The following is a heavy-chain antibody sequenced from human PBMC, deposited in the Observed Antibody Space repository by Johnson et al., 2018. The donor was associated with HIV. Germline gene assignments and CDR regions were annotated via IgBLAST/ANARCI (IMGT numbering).Heavy chain of an antibody. J-gene: IGHJ3*02. CDR2: ISGSGGSR. D-gene: IGHD3-22*01. Sequence: VQLVESGGGVVRPGGSLRLSCAASGFTFDDYAMSWVRQAPGKGLEWVSGISGSGGSRNYADSVKGRFTISRDNSKNTLYLQMNSLRAEDTAVYYCAKGTYYYDSSGYNDAFDMWGQGTMVTVSS. V-gene: IGHV3-23*04. CDR1: GFTFDDYA. CDR3: AKGTYYYDSSGYNDAFDM.